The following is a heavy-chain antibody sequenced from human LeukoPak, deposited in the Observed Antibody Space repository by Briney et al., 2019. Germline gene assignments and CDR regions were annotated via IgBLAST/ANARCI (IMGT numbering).Heavy chain of an antibody. D-gene: IGHD6-19*01. CDR3: ARAPYSSGSFDY. J-gene: IGHJ4*02. CDR1: GGSISSGGYS. CDR2: IYHSGST. Sequence: PSETLSLTCAVSGGSISSGGYSWSWIRQPPGTGLEWIGYIYHSGSTYYNPSLKSRVTISVDRSKNQFSLKLSSVTAADTVVYYCARAPYSSGSFDYWGQGTLVTVSS. V-gene: IGHV4-30-2*01.